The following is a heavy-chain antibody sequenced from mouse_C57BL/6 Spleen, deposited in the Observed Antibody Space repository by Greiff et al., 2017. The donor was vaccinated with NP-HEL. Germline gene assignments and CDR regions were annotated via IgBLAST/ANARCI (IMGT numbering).Heavy chain of an antibody. CDR3: AGTTVVATDFDY. D-gene: IGHD1-1*01. J-gene: IGHJ2*01. Sequence: EVQRVESVAELVRPGASVKLSCTASGFNIKNTYMHWVKQRPEQGLEWIGRIDPANGNTKYAPKFQGKATITADTSSNTAYLQLSSLTSEDTAIYYCAGTTVVATDFDYWGQGTTLTVSS. V-gene: IGHV14-3*01. CDR1: GFNIKNTY. CDR2: IDPANGNT.